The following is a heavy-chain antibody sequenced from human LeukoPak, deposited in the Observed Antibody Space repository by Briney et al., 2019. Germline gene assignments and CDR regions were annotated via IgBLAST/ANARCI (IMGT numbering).Heavy chain of an antibody. CDR3: AKDLRADDAFDI. J-gene: IGHJ3*02. V-gene: IGHV3-9*01. CDR1: GFTVDDYA. CDR2: ISWNSGSI. Sequence: GGSLRLSCAASGFTVDDYAMHWVRQAPGKGLEWVSGISWNSGSIGYADSVKGRFTISRDNAKNSLYLQMNSLRAEDTALYYCAKDLRADDAFDIWGQGTMVTVSS.